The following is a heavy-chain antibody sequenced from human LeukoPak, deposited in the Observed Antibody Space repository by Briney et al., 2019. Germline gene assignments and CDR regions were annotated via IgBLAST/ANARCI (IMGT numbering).Heavy chain of an antibody. V-gene: IGHV4-59*01. J-gene: IGHJ6*02. CDR3: ARGNSGSYYAMDV. D-gene: IGHD1-26*01. CDR2: IFYSGST. CDR1: GGSISTYY. Sequence: PSETLSLTCTVSGGSISTYYWSWIRQPPGKGLEWIGYIFYSGSTNYNPSLESRVTISVDTSKNQFSLKLSSETAADTAVYYCARGNSGSYYAMDVWGQGTTGTVSS.